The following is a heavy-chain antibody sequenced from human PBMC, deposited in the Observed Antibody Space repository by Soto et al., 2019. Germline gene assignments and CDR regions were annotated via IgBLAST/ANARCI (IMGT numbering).Heavy chain of an antibody. CDR3: ATGMSMCRSFDWTNCDFDYYALDV. CDR1: GGRFSSYD. CDR2: IIPMFGTA. Sequence: QVQLVQSGAEVKKPGSSVKVSCKASGGRFSSYDISWVRQAPGQGLEWMGGIIPMFGTAHYAQKFQGRVTISADETTSTAYMELNSLISEDAARYYCATGMSMCRSFDWTNCDFDYYALDVWGQGTTVIVSS. J-gene: IGHJ6*02. D-gene: IGHD3-9*01. V-gene: IGHV1-69*01.